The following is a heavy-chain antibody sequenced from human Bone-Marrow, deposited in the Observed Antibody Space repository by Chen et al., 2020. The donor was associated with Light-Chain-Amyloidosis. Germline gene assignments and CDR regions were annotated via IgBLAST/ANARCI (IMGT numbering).Heavy chain of an antibody. CDR1: GFSLRSYW. V-gene: IGHV3-74*01. D-gene: IGHD2-2*01. J-gene: IGHJ4*02. CDR3: TRGDCTSTSCFLDF. Sequence: EAQLVESGGGLVQPGGSLRLSCAASGFSLRSYWMHWVRQVPGKGLVWVARIKSDGSATNYADSVKGRFTVSRDNAKNTLYLQMKSLRAEDTAVYYCTRGDCTSTSCFLDFWGQGTLVTVSS. CDR2: IKSDGSAT.